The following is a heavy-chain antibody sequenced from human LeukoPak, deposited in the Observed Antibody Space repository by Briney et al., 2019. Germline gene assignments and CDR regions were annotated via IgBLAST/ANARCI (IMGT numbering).Heavy chain of an antibody. CDR2: INSDGSST. V-gene: IGHV3-74*01. CDR1: GFTFSSYA. D-gene: IGHD6-13*01. Sequence: GGSLRLXCAASGFTFSSYAMSWVRQAPGKGLVWVSRINSDGSSTSYADSVKGRFTISRDNAKNTLYLQMNSLRAEDTAVYYCARAGSSSWYSNRFDPWGQGTLVTVSS. J-gene: IGHJ5*02. CDR3: ARAGSSSWYSNRFDP.